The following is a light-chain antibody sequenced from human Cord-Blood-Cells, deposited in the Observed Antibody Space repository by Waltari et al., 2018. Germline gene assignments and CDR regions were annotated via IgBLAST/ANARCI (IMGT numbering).Light chain of an antibody. V-gene: IGLV2-11*01. CDR3: CSYAGSYPWV. Sequence: QSALTQPRSVSGSPGQSVTISCTGTSSDVGGYNYVSWYQQHPGKAPKLMIYDVSKRPSGVPDLFSGSKSGNTASLTISGLQAEDEADYYCCSYAGSYPWVFGGGTKLTVL. J-gene: IGLJ3*02. CDR2: DVS. CDR1: SSDVGGYNY.